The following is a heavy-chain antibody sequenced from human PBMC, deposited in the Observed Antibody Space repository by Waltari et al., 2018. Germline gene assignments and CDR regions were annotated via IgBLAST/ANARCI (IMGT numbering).Heavy chain of an antibody. CDR1: GFPFVDYA. D-gene: IGHD1-1*01. CDR2: ISAHSDSR. V-gene: IGHV3-9*01. J-gene: IGHJ4*02. CDR3: AKTVSSAFSWNGGFDY. Sequence: EVQLVESGGGLVQPGRSLRLSCAASGFPFVDYAMHWVRQAPGKGLEWVSGISAHSDSRGYADSVKGRFTISRDNAKNSLYLQMNALRPEDTALYYCAKTVSSAFSWNGGFDYWGQGTLLTVSS.